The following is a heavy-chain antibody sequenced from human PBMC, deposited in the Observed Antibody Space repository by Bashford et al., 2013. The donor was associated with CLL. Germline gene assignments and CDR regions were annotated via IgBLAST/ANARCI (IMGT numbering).Heavy chain of an antibody. J-gene: IGHJ4*02. D-gene: IGHD3-22*01. V-gene: IGHV1-2*02. Sequence: ASVKVSCKASGYTFTGYYMHWVRQAPGQGLEWMGWINPNSGGRNYAQKFQGRVTMTTDTSITTVYMELSSLRPDDTAIYFCARGPGVSYKYDSTGYSADFWGQGTLVTVSS. CDR2: INPNSGGR. CDR1: GYTFTGYY. CDR3: ARGPGVSYKYDSTGYSADF.